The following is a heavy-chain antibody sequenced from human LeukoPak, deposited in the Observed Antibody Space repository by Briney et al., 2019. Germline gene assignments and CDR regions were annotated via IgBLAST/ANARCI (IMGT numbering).Heavy chain of an antibody. V-gene: IGHV3-7*01. D-gene: IGHD3-10*01. CDR1: GFTFSSYW. Sequence: TGGSLRLSCAASGFTFSSYWMSWVRQAPGKGLEWVANIKQDGSEKYYVDSVKGRFTISRDNAKNSLYLQMNSLRAEDTAVYYCARARGYYGSGTFDHWGQGTLVTVSS. CDR2: IKQDGSEK. J-gene: IGHJ4*02. CDR3: ARARGYYGSGTFDH.